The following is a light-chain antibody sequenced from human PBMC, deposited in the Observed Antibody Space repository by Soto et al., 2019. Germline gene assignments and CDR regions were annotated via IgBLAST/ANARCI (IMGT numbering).Light chain of an antibody. CDR2: DVS. CDR1: SSDVGGYNY. J-gene: IGLJ2*01. CDR3: CSYAGSYTFGVV. V-gene: IGLV2-11*01. Sequence: QSALTQPRSVSGSPEQSVTISCTGTSSDVGGYNYVSWYQQHPGKAPKLMIYDVSKRPSGVPDRFSGSKSGNTASLTISGLQAEDEADYYCCSYAGSYTFGVVFGGGTKLTVL.